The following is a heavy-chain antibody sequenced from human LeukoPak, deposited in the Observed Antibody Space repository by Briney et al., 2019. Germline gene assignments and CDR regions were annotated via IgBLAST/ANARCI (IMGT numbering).Heavy chain of an antibody. CDR3: AREGPTAIKYYFDY. CDR2: INPSGGST. CDR1: GYTFTSYY. Sequence: ASVKVSCKASGYTFTSYYVHWVGQAPGQGLEWMGIINPSGGSTSSAQKFQGRVTMTSDTSTSTVYMELSSLRSEDTAVYYCAREGPTAIKYYFDYWGQGTLVTVSS. V-gene: IGHV1-46*01. D-gene: IGHD2-2*01. J-gene: IGHJ4*02.